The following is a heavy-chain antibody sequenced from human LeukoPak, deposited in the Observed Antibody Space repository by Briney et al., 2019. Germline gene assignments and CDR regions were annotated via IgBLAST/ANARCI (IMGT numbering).Heavy chain of an antibody. CDR1: GGSISSYY. D-gene: IGHD5-18*01. J-gene: IGHJ6*02. V-gene: IGHV4-59*01. CDR3: ASHVDTDGMDV. CDR2: IYYSGST. Sequence: PSETLSLTCTVSGGSISSYYWSWIRQPPGKGLEWIGYIYYSGSTNYNPSLKSRVTISVDTSKNQFSLKLSSVTAADTAVYYCASHVDTDGMDVWGQGTTVTVSS.